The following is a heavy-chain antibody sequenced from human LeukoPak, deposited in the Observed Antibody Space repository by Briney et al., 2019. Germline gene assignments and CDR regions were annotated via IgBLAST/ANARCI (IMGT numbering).Heavy chain of an antibody. J-gene: IGHJ4*02. CDR1: GFTFDDYA. CDR2: ISWNSGSI. CDR3: AKGSDLGYCSGGSCYLDY. V-gene: IGHV3-9*01. D-gene: IGHD2-15*01. Sequence: GGSLRLSCAASGFTFDDYAMHWVRQAPGKGLEWVSGISWNSGSIGYADSVKGRFTISRDNAKNSLYLQMNSLRAEDTALYYCAKGSDLGYCSGGSCYLDYWGQGTLVTVSS.